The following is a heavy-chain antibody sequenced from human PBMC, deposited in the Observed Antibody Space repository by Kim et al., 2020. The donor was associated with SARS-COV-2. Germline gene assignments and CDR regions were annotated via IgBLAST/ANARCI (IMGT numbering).Heavy chain of an antibody. J-gene: IGHJ4*02. CDR2: IIPIFGTA. Sequence: SVKVSCKASGGTFSSYAISWVRQAPGQGLEWMGGIIPIFGTANYAQKFQGRVTITADESTSTAYMELSSLRSEDTAVYYCARDGGVQLWAFDYWGQGTLVPLSS. CDR1: GGTFSSYA. V-gene: IGHV1-69*13. CDR3: ARDGGVQLWAFDY. D-gene: IGHD5-18*01.